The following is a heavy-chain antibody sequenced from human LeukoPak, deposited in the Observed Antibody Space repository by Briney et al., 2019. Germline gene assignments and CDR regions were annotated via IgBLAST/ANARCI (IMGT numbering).Heavy chain of an antibody. J-gene: IGHJ6*04. CDR2: IRSKANSYAT. Sequence: GGSLRLSCAASGFTFSGSAMHWVRQASGKGLEWVGCIRSKANSYATAYAASVKGRFTISRDDSKNTAYLQMNSLKTEDTAVYYCTRDNGRITMVRGVTYYYYYGMDVWGKGTTVTVSS. CDR1: GFTFSGSA. V-gene: IGHV3-73*01. D-gene: IGHD3-10*01. CDR3: TRDNGRITMVRGVTYYYYYGMDV.